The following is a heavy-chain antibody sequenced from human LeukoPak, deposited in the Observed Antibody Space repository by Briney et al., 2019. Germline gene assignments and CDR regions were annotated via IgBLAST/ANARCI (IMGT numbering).Heavy chain of an antibody. CDR2: IDNSGNT. D-gene: IGHD2-21*01. CDR3: ARHLAARLGGARFSDY. J-gene: IGHJ4*02. V-gene: IGHV4-59*08. Sequence: SETLSLTCAVYGGSFSDYYWSWIRQPPGKGLEWIAYIDNSGNTNYNPSLKSRVTISVDTSRNEFSLKVNYVTAADTAVYYCARHLAARLGGARFSDYWGQGTLVTVSS. CDR1: GGSFSDYY.